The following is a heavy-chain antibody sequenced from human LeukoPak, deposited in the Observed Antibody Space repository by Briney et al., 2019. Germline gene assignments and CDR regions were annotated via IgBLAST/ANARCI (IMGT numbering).Heavy chain of an antibody. D-gene: IGHD3-10*01. CDR2: ISGSGGSK. CDR3: AKGDTMVRGVNFYFYYGMDV. J-gene: IGHJ6*02. Sequence: GGSLRLSCPASGFTFSSYARSWVRQAPGKGLEWVSAISGSGGSKYYPDSVKGRFTISRENSKNTLYLQMNSLKAEDTAVYYCAKGDTMVRGVNFYFYYGMDVWGQGTTVTVSS. V-gene: IGHV3-23*01. CDR1: GFTFSSYA.